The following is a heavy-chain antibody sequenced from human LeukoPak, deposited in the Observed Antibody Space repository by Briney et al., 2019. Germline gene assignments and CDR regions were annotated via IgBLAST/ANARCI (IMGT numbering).Heavy chain of an antibody. D-gene: IGHD5-18*01. CDR3: ARDPIKYSYGEYYFDY. CDR2: IWYDGSNK. V-gene: IGHV3-33*08. Sequence: PGRSLRLSCAASGFTFSSYGMHWVRQAPGKGLEWVAVIWYDGSNKYYADSVKGRFTISRDNSKNTLYLQMNSLRAEDTAVYYCARDPIKYSYGEYYFDYWGQGTLVTVSS. CDR1: GFTFSSYG. J-gene: IGHJ4*02.